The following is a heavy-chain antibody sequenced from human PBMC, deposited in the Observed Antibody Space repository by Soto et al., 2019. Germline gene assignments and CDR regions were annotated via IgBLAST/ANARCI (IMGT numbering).Heavy chain of an antibody. CDR1: GFNFNNYG. J-gene: IGHJ4*02. CDR2: IAYDGSNE. Sequence: QVQLVESGGGVVQPGRSLRLSCAASGFNFNNYGMHWGRQAPGKGLEWLTLIAYDGSNEYYADSVKGRFSISRDKSKNTLYLQMNSLRAEDTAVYYCAKELGVMSYLDYWGQGISVTVSS. V-gene: IGHV3-30*18. CDR3: AKELGVMSYLDY. D-gene: IGHD3-16*01.